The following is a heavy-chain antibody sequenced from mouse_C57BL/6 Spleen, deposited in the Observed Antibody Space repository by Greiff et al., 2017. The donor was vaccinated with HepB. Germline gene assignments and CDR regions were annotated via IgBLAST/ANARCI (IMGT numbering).Heavy chain of an antibody. J-gene: IGHJ3*01. V-gene: IGHV1-15*01. Sequence: QVQLKESGAELVRPGASVTLSCKASGYTFTDYEMHWVKQTPVHGLEWIGAIDPETGGTAYNQKFKGKAILTADKSSSTAYMELRSRTSEDSAVYYCTRSAGYSTPWFAYWGQGTLVTVSA. CDR3: TRSAGYSTPWFAY. CDR2: IDPETGGT. D-gene: IGHD2-5*01. CDR1: GYTFTDYE.